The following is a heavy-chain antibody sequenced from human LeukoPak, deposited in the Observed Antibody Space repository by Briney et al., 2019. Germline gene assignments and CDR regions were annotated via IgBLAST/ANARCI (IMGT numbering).Heavy chain of an antibody. V-gene: IGHV4-61*02. Sequence: SETLSLTCTVSGGSISSDSYYWSWIRQPAGKGLEWLGRIYSSGSTSYSPSLKSRVTISVDTSKNQFSLKLSSVTAADMAVYYCARLKRRSSSWYWFDPWGQGTLVTVSS. CDR3: ARLKRRSSSWYWFDP. CDR2: IYSSGST. CDR1: GGSISSDSYY. J-gene: IGHJ5*02. D-gene: IGHD6-13*01.